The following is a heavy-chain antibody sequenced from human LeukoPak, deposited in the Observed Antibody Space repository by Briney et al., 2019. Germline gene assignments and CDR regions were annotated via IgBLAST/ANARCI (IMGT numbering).Heavy chain of an antibody. CDR1: GGSFSGYY. CDR2: IFYSGST. CDR3: AREGGGFDY. Sequence: SETLSLTCAVYGGSFSGYYWSWIRQPPGKGLEWIGNIFYSGSTYYSPSLKSRVTILLDTSRNQFSLKLSSVTAADTAVYYCAREGGGFDYWGQGTLVTVSS. D-gene: IGHD3-16*01. V-gene: IGHV4-34*12. J-gene: IGHJ4*02.